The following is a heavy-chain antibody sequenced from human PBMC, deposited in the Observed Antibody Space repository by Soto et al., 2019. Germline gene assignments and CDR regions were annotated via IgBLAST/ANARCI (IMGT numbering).Heavy chain of an antibody. CDR1: GYTLTELS. CDR3: ATDSGRFVVVPAAIHGLAFDI. D-gene: IGHD2-2*01. Sequence: ASVKVSCKVSGYTLTELSMHWVRQAPGKGLEWMGGFDPEDGETIYAQKFQGRVTMTQDTSTDTAYMELGSLRSEDTAVYYCATDSGRFVVVPAAIHGLAFDIWGQGTMVTVSS. CDR2: FDPEDGET. J-gene: IGHJ3*02. V-gene: IGHV1-24*01.